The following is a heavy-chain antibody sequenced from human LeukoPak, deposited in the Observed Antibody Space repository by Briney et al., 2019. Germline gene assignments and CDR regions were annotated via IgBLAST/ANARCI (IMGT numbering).Heavy chain of an antibody. CDR2: TYYRSKWYN. CDR3: ARDLEQQLVPGVFDY. CDR1: GDSVSSNSAA. Sequence: SQTVSLTCAISGDSVSSNSAAWNWIRQSPSRGLEGLGSTYYRSKWYNGYAVSVKSRITINPDTSKNQFSLQLNSVTPEDTAVYYCARDLEQQLVPGVFDYWGQGTLVTVSS. V-gene: IGHV6-1*01. D-gene: IGHD6-13*01. J-gene: IGHJ4*02.